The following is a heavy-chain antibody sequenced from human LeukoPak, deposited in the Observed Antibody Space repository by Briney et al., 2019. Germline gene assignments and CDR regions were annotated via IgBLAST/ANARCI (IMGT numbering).Heavy chain of an antibody. CDR3: AKELSSSGPPFDY. D-gene: IGHD6-13*01. CDR2: ISGSGGST. CDR1: GFTFSNAW. J-gene: IGHJ4*02. Sequence: GGSLRLSCAASGFTFSNAWMNWVGQAPGKGLEWVSAISGSGGSTYYADSVKGRFTISRDNSKNTLYLQMNSLRAEDTAVYYCAKELSSSGPPFDYWGQGTLVTVSS. V-gene: IGHV3-23*01.